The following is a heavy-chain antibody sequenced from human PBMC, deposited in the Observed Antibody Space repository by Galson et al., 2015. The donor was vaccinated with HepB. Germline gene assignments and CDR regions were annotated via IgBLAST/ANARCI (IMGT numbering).Heavy chain of an antibody. CDR1: GFTFSSYG. CDR2: ISYDGSNK. V-gene: IGHV3-30*18. D-gene: IGHD3-9*01. CDR3: AKGGRMTGYYLFDY. Sequence: SLRLSCAASGFTFSSYGMHWVRQAPGKGLEWVAVISYDGSNKYYADSVKGRFTISRDNSKNTLYLQMNSLRAEDTAVYYCAKGGRMTGYYLFDYWGQGTLVTVSS. J-gene: IGHJ4*02.